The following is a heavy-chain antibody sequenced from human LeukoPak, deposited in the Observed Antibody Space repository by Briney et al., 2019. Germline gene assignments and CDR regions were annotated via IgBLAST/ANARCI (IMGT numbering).Heavy chain of an antibody. D-gene: IGHD6-13*01. Sequence: PGRSLRLSCEASGFTISSNGLSWVRQPPGKGLEWVSSITSSGGSTYYADSVKGRFTISRDNSKNTLYLQMNSLRAEDTAIYFCAIYSSSWPFDDWGQGTLVTVSS. V-gene: IGHV3-23*01. CDR1: GFTISSNG. CDR3: AIYSSSWPFDD. CDR2: ITSSGGST. J-gene: IGHJ4*02.